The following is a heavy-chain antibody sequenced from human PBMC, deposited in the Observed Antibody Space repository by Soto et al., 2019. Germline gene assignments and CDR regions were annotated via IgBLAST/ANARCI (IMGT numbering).Heavy chain of an antibody. J-gene: IGHJ5*02. V-gene: IGHV4-31*03. CDR3: ARWWSGSRQGFDP. D-gene: IGHD3-3*01. Sequence: QVQLQESGPGLVKPSQTLSLTCTVSGGSISSGDYYWSWIRQHPGKGLEWIGYIYYSGSTYYNPSLKRRVTIAVDTSKNQFSLKRSSVTAADTAVYYCARWWSGSRQGFDPWGQGTLVTVSS. CDR1: GGSISSGDYY. CDR2: IYYSGST.